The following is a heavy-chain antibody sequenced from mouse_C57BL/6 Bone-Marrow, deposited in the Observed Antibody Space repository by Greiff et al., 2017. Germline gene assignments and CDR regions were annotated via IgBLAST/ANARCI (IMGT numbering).Heavy chain of an antibody. CDR1: GFTFSSYA. CDR3: AREGLGYGGDFDY. V-gene: IGHV5-4*01. CDR2: ISAGGSYT. J-gene: IGHJ2*01. D-gene: IGHD2-10*02. Sequence: EVHLVESGGGLVKPGGSLKLSCAASGFTFSSYAMSWVRQTPEKRLEWVATISAGGSYTYYPDNVKGRVTISRDKAKNNLYLQMSHLKSEDTAMYYCAREGLGYGGDFDYWGQGTTLTVSS.